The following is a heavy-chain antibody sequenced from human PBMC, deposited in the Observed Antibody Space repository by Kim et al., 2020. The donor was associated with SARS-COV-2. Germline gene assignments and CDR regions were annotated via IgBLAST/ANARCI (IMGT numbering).Heavy chain of an antibody. CDR3: AEIWGYYDSSGYSDY. CDR2: ISGSGGST. D-gene: IGHD3-22*01. Sequence: GGSLRLSCAASGFTFSSYAMSWVRQAPGKGLEWVSAISGSGGSTYYADSVKGRFTISRDNSKNTLYLQMNSLRAEDTAVYYCAEIWGYYDSSGYSDYWGQGTLVTVSS. J-gene: IGHJ4*02. V-gene: IGHV3-23*01. CDR1: GFTFSSYA.